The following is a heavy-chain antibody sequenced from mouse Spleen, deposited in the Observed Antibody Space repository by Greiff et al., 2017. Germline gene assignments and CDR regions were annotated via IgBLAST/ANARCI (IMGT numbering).Heavy chain of an antibody. CDR1: GFTFSSYA. J-gene: IGHJ4*01. Sequence: EVMLVESGGGLVKPGGSLKLSCAASGFTFSSYAMSWVRQTPEKRLEWVATISSGGSYTYYPDSVKGRFTISRDNAKNTLYLQMSSLRSEDTAMYYCARGGLLRDYYAMDYWGQGTSVTVSS. CDR2: ISSGGSYT. D-gene: IGHD2-3*01. CDR3: ARGGLLRDYYAMDY. V-gene: IGHV5-9-1*01.